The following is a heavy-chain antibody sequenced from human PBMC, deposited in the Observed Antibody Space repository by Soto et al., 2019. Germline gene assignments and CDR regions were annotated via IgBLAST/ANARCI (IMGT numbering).Heavy chain of an antibody. Sequence: QVQLVQSGAEVKKPGASVKVSCKTSGYTFNSYYIHWVRQAPGQGLEWMGIFNPSGGSTKYAQKLQGRVTLTRVTSTSTVYMELSSLRSEDTAIYYCARGGYDWYFDLWGRGTLVTVSS. CDR1: GYTFNSYY. CDR2: FNPSGGST. J-gene: IGHJ2*01. V-gene: IGHV1-46*02. D-gene: IGHD5-18*01. CDR3: ARGGYDWYFDL.